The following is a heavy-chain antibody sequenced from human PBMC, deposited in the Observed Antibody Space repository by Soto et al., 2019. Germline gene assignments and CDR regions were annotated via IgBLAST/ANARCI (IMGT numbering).Heavy chain of an antibody. J-gene: IGHJ4*02. CDR2: IKQDGSEK. D-gene: IGHD6-6*01. CDR3: ARCSTD. CDR1: GFTFGSYW. V-gene: IGHV3-7*04. Sequence: EVQLVESGGGLVQPGGSLRLSCAASGFTFGSYWMSWVRQAPGKGLEWVANIKQDGSEKYYVYSVKGRCTISRDNAQNSLYLQMNSLRAEYAAVYYCARCSTDWGQGALVTVSS.